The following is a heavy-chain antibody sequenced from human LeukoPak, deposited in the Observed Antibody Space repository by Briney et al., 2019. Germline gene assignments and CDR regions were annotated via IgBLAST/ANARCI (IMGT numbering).Heavy chain of an antibody. CDR1: GFTFSSYS. CDR3: ARDPTYFDWLPVY. V-gene: IGHV3-21*01. CDR2: ISSSSSYI. D-gene: IGHD3-9*01. Sequence: PGGSLRLSRAASGFTFSSYSMNWVRLAPGKGLEWVSSISSSSSYIYYADSVKGRFTISRDNAKNSLYLQMNSLRAEDTAVYYCARDPTYFDWLPVYWGQGTLVTVSS. J-gene: IGHJ4*02.